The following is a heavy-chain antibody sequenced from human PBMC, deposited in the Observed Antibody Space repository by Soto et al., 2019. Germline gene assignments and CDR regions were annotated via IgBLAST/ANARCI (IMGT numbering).Heavy chain of an antibody. CDR2: IRSNSDGGTA. D-gene: IGHD4-17*01. J-gene: IGHJ4*02. CDR3: TSDPQDYGWDS. Sequence: EVQLVESGGGLVKPGGSLRLSCAASGNIFSKAWMRWVRQAPGKGLEWVGRIRSNSDGGTADYVATVKGRFSISKDDSKNTLFLQMYRLETADTAVYYCTSDPQDYGWDSWGQGTLVTVSS. CDR1: GNIFSKAW. V-gene: IGHV3-15*01.